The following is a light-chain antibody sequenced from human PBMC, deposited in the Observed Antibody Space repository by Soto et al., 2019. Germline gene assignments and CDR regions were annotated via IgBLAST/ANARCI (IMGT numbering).Light chain of an antibody. J-gene: IGLJ2*01. CDR2: SNN. Sequence: QSVLTQPPSASGTPGQRVTISCSGXSSXIGSNTVNWYQQLPGTAPKLLIYSNNQRPSGVPDRFSGSKSGTSASLAISGLQSEDEADYYCAAWDDSLNGVVFGGGTKLTVL. CDR3: AAWDDSLNGVV. CDR1: SSXIGSNT. V-gene: IGLV1-44*01.